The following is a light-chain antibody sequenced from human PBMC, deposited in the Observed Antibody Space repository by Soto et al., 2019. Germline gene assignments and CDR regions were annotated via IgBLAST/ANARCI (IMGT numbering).Light chain of an antibody. CDR2: DVS. V-gene: IGLV2-11*01. CDR1: SSDVGGYNY. CDR3: CSYAGSYTFYV. J-gene: IGLJ1*01. Sequence: QSVLTQPPSVSVSPGQSSTISCTGTSSDVGGYNYVSWYQQHPGKAPKLMIYDVSKRPSGVPDRFSGSKSGNTASLTISGLQAEDEADYYCCSYAGSYTFYVFGTGTKVTVL.